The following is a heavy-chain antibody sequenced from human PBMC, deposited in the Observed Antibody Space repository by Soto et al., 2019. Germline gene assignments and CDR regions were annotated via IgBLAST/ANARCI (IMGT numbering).Heavy chain of an antibody. Sequence: SETLSLTCAVYGGSFSGYYWSWIRQPPGKGLEWIGEINHSGSTNYNPSLKSRVTISVDTSKNQFSLKLSSVTAADTALYYCAKGALADYYYNMDVWGKGTTVTAP. V-gene: IGHV4-34*01. J-gene: IGHJ6*03. CDR3: AKGALADYYYNMDV. CDR2: INHSGST. CDR1: GGSFSGYY. D-gene: IGHD6-13*01.